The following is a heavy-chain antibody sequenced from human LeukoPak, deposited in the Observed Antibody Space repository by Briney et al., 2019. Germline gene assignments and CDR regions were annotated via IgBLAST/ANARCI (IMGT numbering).Heavy chain of an antibody. CDR1: GGSISSSNW. Sequence: SGTLSLTCAVSGGSISSSNWWSWVRQPQGKGLEWIGEIYHSGSTNYNPSLKSRVTISVDKSKNQFSLKLSSVTAADTAVYYCASQLDSGSYGFDYWGQGTLVTVSS. D-gene: IGHD3-10*01. V-gene: IGHV4-4*02. J-gene: IGHJ4*02. CDR3: ASQLDSGSYGFDY. CDR2: IYHSGST.